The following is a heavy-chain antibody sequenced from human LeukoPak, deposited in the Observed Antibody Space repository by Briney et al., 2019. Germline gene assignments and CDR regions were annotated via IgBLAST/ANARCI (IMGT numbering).Heavy chain of an antibody. D-gene: IGHD2-15*01. Sequence: SGGSLRLSCAASGFTFAIYAMHWVRQAPGKGLEWVAVISYDGNNKYYADSVKGRFTISRDNSKNTLYLQMNSLRAEDTAVYYCARAGYCSGGSCYGVDYWGQGTLVTVSS. CDR3: ARAGYCSGGSCYGVDY. CDR1: GFTFAIYA. CDR2: ISYDGNNK. V-gene: IGHV3-30-3*01. J-gene: IGHJ4*02.